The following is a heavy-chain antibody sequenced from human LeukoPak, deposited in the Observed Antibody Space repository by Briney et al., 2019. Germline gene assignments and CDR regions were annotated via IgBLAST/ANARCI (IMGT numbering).Heavy chain of an antibody. Sequence: ASVKVSCKASGYTFTSYAMHWVRQAPGQRLEWMGWINAGNGNTKYSQEFQGRVTITRDTSASTAYMELSSLRFDDTAVYYCARPPMVRGVNWFDPRGQGTLVTVSS. V-gene: IGHV1-3*01. CDR1: GYTFTSYA. CDR2: INAGNGNT. J-gene: IGHJ5*02. CDR3: ARPPMVRGVNWFDP. D-gene: IGHD3-10*01.